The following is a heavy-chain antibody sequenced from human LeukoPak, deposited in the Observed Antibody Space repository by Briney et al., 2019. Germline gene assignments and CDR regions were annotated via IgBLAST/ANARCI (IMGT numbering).Heavy chain of an antibody. CDR2: IIPIFGTA. CDR1: GGTFSSYA. V-gene: IGHV1-69*05. Sequence: GASVKVSCKASGGTFSSYAISWVRQAPGQGLEWMGGIIPIFGTANYAQKFQGRATITTDESTSTAYMELSSLRSEDTAVYYCASSPAPGYSSSWKFFLDYWGQGTLVTVSS. J-gene: IGHJ4*02. D-gene: IGHD6-13*01. CDR3: ASSPAPGYSSSWKFFLDY.